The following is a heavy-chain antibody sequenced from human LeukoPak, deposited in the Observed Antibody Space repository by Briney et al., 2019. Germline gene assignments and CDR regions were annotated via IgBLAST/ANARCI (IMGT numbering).Heavy chain of an antibody. Sequence: GASVKASGNASGYTFTSYDINWVGQAAGHGLEGMRWMNPNSGNTGYAQKFQGRVTMTRNTSISTAYMELSSLRSEDTAVYYCARGHRGDFWSGYYYWFDPWGQGTLVTVSS. V-gene: IGHV1-8*01. CDR3: ARGHRGDFWSGYYYWFDP. CDR2: MNPNSGNT. J-gene: IGHJ5*02. CDR1: GYTFTSYD. D-gene: IGHD3-3*01.